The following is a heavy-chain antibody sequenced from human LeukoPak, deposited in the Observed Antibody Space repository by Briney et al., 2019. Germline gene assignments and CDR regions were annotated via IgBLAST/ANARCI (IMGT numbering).Heavy chain of an antibody. CDR2: LYYSGST. V-gene: IGHV4-39*01. Sequence: SETLSLTCTVSGGSISDGAYDWGWIRQPLGKGLDWIGSLYYSGSTYYNPSLESRVTISVDTSKNQFILMVSSVTAADTAVYYCARRGTNWGRFDYWGQGTLVTVSS. CDR1: GGSISDGAYD. D-gene: IGHD7-27*01. J-gene: IGHJ4*02. CDR3: ARRGTNWGRFDY.